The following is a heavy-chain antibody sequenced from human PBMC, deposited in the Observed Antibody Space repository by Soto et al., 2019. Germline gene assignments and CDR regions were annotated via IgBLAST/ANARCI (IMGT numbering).Heavy chain of an antibody. V-gene: IGHV4-59*01. Sequence: SETLSLTCTVSGGSISSYYWSWIRQPPGKGLEWIGYIYYSGSTNYNPSLKSRVTISVDTSKNQFSLKLSSVTAADTAVYYCARDLSCGWYRQGLAYRAQRTLVTVSS. CDR3: ARDLSCGWYRQGLAY. J-gene: IGHJ4*02. D-gene: IGHD6-19*01. CDR1: GGSISSYY. CDR2: IYYSGST.